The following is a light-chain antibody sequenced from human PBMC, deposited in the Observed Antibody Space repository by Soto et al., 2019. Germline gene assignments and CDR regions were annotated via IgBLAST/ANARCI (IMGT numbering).Light chain of an antibody. CDR2: GAT. V-gene: IGKV1-16*01. CDR1: EGISIY. Sequence: DIQMTQSPPSLSASVGDRVTIICRTSEGISIYLAWIQQKPGKAPKFLIYGATSLQRGDPSRFSGSGGDTDFCRTISSLQPEDIATYYYQQYQRYPPSFGGGPKVEIK. J-gene: IGKJ4*01. CDR3: QQYQRYPPS.